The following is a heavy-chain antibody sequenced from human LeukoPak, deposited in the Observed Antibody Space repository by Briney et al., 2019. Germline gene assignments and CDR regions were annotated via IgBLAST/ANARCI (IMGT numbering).Heavy chain of an antibody. J-gene: IGHJ5*02. Sequence: SETLSLTCTVSGGSISSYYWSWIRQPAGKGLEWIGRIYTSGSTNYNPSLKSRVTISVDTSKNQFSLKLSSVTAADTAVYYCARGGIVVVPAARTGYNWFDPWGQGTLVTVSS. CDR2: IYTSGST. CDR1: GGSISSYY. V-gene: IGHV4-4*07. D-gene: IGHD2-2*01. CDR3: ARGGIVVVPAARTGYNWFDP.